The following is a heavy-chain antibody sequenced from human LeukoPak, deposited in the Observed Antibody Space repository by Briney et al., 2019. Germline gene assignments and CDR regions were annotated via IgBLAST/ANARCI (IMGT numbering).Heavy chain of an antibody. CDR3: ARHRGTYYDY. V-gene: IGHV3-7*01. Sequence: PGGSLRLSCAASGFTFSSYWMSWVRQAPGKGLEWVANIKQDGSETHYVVSVRGRFTISRDNAKNSLYLQMNSLRAEDTAVYYCARHRGTYYDYWGQGTLVTVSS. J-gene: IGHJ4*02. D-gene: IGHD3-16*01. CDR1: GFTFSSYW. CDR2: IKQDGSET.